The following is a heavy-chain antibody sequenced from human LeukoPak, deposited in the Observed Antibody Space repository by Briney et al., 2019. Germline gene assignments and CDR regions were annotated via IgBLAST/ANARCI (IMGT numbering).Heavy chain of an antibody. Sequence: GASVKVSCKATSRISWVRQAPGQGLEWMGWIGTYGGDTYYAQKFQGRITVTTDTSTSTVYMELSSLRSEDTAVYYCARDDSYGYFDYWGQGTLVTVSS. CDR3: ARDDSYGYFDY. D-gene: IGHD5-18*01. CDR1: TSR. CDR2: IGTYGGDT. J-gene: IGHJ4*02. V-gene: IGHV1-18*01.